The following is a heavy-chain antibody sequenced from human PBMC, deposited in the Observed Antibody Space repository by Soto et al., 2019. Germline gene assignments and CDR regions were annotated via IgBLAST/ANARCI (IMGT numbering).Heavy chain of an antibody. D-gene: IGHD6-19*01. CDR2: IHYGGST. J-gene: IGHJ4*02. CDR3: ARHLQWLVQPCLDY. CDR1: GGSISSSSYY. V-gene: IGHV4-39*01. Sequence: QLQLQESGPGLVKPSETLSLTCTVSGGSISSSSYYWGWIRQPPGKGLEWIGSIHYGGSTYYNPSLKSRVTISVYTSKNQFSLKLSSVTAADTAVYYCARHLQWLVQPCLDYWGQGTLVTVSS.